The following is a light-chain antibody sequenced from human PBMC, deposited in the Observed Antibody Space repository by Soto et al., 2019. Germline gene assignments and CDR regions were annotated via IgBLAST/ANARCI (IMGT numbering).Light chain of an antibody. CDR3: SSYAGSKV. V-gene: IGLV2-8*01. CDR2: EVS. CDR1: SSDVGGYNY. J-gene: IGLJ2*01. Sequence: QSVLTQPPSASGSPGPSVTISCTGTSSDVGGYNYVSWYQQHPGKAPKLMIYEVSKRPSGVPDRFSGSKSGNTASLTVSGLQAEDEADYYCSSYAGSKVFGGGTKVTVL.